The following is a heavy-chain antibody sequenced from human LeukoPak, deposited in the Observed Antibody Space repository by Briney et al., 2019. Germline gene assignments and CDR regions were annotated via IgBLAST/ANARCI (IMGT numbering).Heavy chain of an antibody. D-gene: IGHD2-2*01. CDR2: IIPIFGTA. J-gene: IGHJ6*02. CDR3: ARSSSPSIYYYAMDV. V-gene: IGHV1-69*01. Sequence: SVKVSCKASGGIFSTYPISWVRQAPGQGLEWMGGIIPIFGTANYAQTFQGRVTITADESTTTAHMELSSLRSEDTAVYYCARSSSPSIYYYAMDVWGQGTTVTVSS. CDR1: GGIFSTYP.